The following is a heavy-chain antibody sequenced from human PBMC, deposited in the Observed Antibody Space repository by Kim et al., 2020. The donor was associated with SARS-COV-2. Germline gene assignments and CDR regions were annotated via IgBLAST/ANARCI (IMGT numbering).Heavy chain of an antibody. CDR1: GGSISSYY. Sequence: SETLSLTCTVSGGSISSYYWSWIRQPPGKGLEWIGYSYYSGSTNYNPSLKSRVTISVDTAKNQFSLKLSSVTAADTAVYYCARWALGYCSGYSCFPPRAFDIWGEGTMLPVSS. J-gene: IGHJ3*02. D-gene: IGHD2-15*01. CDR2: SYYSGST. V-gene: IGHV4-59*08. CDR3: ARWALGYCSGYSCFPPRAFDI.